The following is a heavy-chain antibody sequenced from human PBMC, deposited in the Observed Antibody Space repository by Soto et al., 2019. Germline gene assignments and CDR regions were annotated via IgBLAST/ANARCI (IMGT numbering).Heavy chain of an antibody. CDR1: GFTFISYP. Sequence: SLQLSCAASGFTFISYPLSWVRQAPGKGLEWVSGISGSGGTTSYADSVKGRFTISRDNSKNTLYLQMSSLRAEDTAVYYCAKDRYDFWSGKYYFDYWGQGTLVTVSS. J-gene: IGHJ4*02. D-gene: IGHD3-3*01. CDR2: ISGSGGTT. CDR3: AKDRYDFWSGKYYFDY. V-gene: IGHV3-23*01.